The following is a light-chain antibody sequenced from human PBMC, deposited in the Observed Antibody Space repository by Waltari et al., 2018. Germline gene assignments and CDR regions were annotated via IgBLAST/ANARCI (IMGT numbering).Light chain of an antibody. CDR3: QHYLRLPVT. Sequence: EIVLTQSPVTPSLSLGERATVSCRASQSVSRALAWYQQKPGQAPRLLIYGASTRATGIPDRFSGSGSGTDFSLTISRLEPDDFAVYYCQHYLRLPVTFGQGTTVEI. CDR2: GAS. J-gene: IGKJ1*01. V-gene: IGKV3-20*01. CDR1: QSVSRA.